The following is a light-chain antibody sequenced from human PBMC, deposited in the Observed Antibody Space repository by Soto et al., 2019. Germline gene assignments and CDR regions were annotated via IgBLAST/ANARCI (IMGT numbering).Light chain of an antibody. CDR1: QSVSSSY. CDR3: QQYGSSP. Sequence: EIVLTQSPGTLCLSPGERATLSCRASQSVSSSYLAWYQQIPGQAPRILIYGASSRATGIPDRFSGSGSGTDFTLTISRLEPEDFAVDYCQQYGSSPFGGGTKVEIK. J-gene: IGKJ4*01. V-gene: IGKV3-20*01. CDR2: GAS.